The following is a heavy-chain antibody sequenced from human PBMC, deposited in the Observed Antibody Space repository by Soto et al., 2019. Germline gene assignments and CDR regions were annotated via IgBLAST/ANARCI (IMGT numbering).Heavy chain of an antibody. J-gene: IGHJ6*02. CDR3: ARDSKDGYYYYGMDV. CDR2: IYYSGST. Sequence: TLSLACTVSGGSISSGGYYWSSIRQHPGKGLEWIGYIYYSGSTYYTPSLKSRVTISVDTSKNQFSLKLSSVTAADTAVYYCARDSKDGYYYYGMDVWGQGTTVTVSS. V-gene: IGHV4-31*03. D-gene: IGHD4-17*01. CDR1: GGSISSGGYY.